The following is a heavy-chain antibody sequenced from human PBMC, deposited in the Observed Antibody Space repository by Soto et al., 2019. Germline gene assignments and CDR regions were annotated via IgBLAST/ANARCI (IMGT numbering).Heavy chain of an antibody. CDR2: ISSSGSTI. J-gene: IGHJ4*02. D-gene: IGHD4-17*01. V-gene: IGHV3-48*03. CDR3: ASHGDYVEYHY. Sequence: EVQLVESGGGLVQPGGSLRLSCAASGFTFSSYEMNWVRQAPGKGLEWVSYISSSGSTIYYADSVKGRFTISRDNAKNSLYLQMNSLRAEDTAVYYCASHGDYVEYHYWGQGTLVTVSS. CDR1: GFTFSSYE.